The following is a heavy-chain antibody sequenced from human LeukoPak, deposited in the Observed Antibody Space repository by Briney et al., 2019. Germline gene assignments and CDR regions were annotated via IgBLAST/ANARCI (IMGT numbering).Heavy chain of an antibody. CDR2: IRGSGGST. CDR3: AKPVGSSGWYGDFDC. CDR1: GFTFSNYA. D-gene: IGHD6-19*01. V-gene: IGHV3-23*01. J-gene: IGHJ4*02. Sequence: PGGSLRLSCAASGFTFSNYAMNWVRQAPGKGLGWVSAIRGSGGSTYYADSVKGRFTISRDNSKNTLYLQMNSLRAEDTAIYYCAKPVGSSGWYGDFDCWGQGTLVTVSS.